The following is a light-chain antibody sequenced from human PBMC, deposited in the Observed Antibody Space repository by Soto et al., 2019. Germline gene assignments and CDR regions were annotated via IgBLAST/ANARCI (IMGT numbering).Light chain of an antibody. CDR2: EVS. CDR3: SSYTSSSTYV. J-gene: IGLJ1*01. V-gene: IGLV2-14*01. CDR1: SSDVGAYDY. Sequence: QSVLTQPASVSGSPGQSITISCTGTSSDVGAYDYVSWYQQYPGKTPKVMISEVSNRPSGVSNRFSGPKSGNTASLTISGLQAEDEADYYCSSYTSSSTYVFGTGTKLTVL.